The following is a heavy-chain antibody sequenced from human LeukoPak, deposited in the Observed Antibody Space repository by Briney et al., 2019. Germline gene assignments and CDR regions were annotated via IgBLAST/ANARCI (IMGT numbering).Heavy chain of an antibody. CDR1: GYTFTSYY. CDR2: INPSGGST. CDR3: ASAPYCSSTSCYLPPDY. Sequence: ASVKVSCKASGYTFTSYYMHWVRQAPGQGLEWMGIINPSGGSTSYAQKFQGRVTMTRDTSTSTVYMELSSLRSEDTAVYYCASAPYCSSTSCYLPPDYWGQETLVTVSS. V-gene: IGHV1-46*01. J-gene: IGHJ4*02. D-gene: IGHD2-2*01.